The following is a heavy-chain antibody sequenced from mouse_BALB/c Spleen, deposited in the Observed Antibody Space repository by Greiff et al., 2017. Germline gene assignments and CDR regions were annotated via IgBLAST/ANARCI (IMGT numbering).Heavy chain of an antibody. CDR3: ARLYGNPYYFDY. Sequence: EVKLMESGGDLVKPGGSLKLSCAASGFTFSSYGMSWVRQTPDKRLEWVATISSGGSYTYYPDSVKGRFTISRDNAKNTLYLQMSSLKSEDTAMYYCARLYGNPYYFDYWGQGTTLTVSS. J-gene: IGHJ2*01. CDR1: GFTFSSYG. CDR2: ISSGGSYT. D-gene: IGHD2-1*01. V-gene: IGHV5-6*01.